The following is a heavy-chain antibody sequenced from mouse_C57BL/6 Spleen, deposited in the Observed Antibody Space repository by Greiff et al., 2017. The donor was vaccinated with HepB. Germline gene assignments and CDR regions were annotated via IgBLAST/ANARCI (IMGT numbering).Heavy chain of an antibody. CDR1: GFTFSDYG. Sequence: EVHLVESGGGLVKPGGSLKLSCAASGFTFSDYGMHWVRQAPEKGLEWVAYISSGSSTIYYADTVKGRFALSRDNAKNTLFLQMTSLRSEDTAMYYCAREYFDVWGTGTTLTVSS. V-gene: IGHV5-17*01. J-gene: IGHJ1*03. CDR3: AREYFDV. CDR2: ISSGSSTI.